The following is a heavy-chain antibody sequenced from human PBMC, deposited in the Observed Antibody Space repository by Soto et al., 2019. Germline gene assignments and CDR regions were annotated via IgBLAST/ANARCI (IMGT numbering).Heavy chain of an antibody. CDR2: IYYSGST. CDR3: ARGSRAYGDLDI. J-gene: IGHJ3*02. Sequence: SETLSLTCTVSGGSISSYYWSWIRQPPGKGLEWIGYIYYSGSTNYNPSLKSRVTISVDTSKNQFSLKLSSVTAADTAVYYCARGSRAYGDLDIWGQGTMVTV. D-gene: IGHD4-17*01. CDR1: GGSISSYY. V-gene: IGHV4-59*01.